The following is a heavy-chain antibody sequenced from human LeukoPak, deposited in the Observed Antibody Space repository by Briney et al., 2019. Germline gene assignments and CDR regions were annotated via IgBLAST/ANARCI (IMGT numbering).Heavy chain of an antibody. CDR2: INPKSGGT. V-gene: IGHV1-2*02. D-gene: IGHD1-26*01. CDR3: ARGTIGSYSSVHD. J-gene: IGHJ1*01. CDR1: GYIFTGYY. Sequence: ASVKVSCKASGYIFTGYYIHWVRQAPGQVLEWVGWINPKSGGTDYAQRLQGRVTLTTDTSIATAYMDLSRLTSDDTAVYFCARGTIGSYSSVHDWGQGTLVTVSS.